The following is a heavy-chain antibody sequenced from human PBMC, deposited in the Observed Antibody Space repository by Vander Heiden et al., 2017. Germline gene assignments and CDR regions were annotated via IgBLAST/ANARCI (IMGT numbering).Heavy chain of an antibody. J-gene: IGHJ3*02. CDR3: ARDKGYFALDI. V-gene: IGHV3-7*01. D-gene: IGHD1-26*01. Sequence: EVPLVESGGGLVQPGGALRLSCAPSAFPFSSYWMTWVRQAPGKGLEWVANIKEDGSDKYYVDSVKGRFTISRDNAKNSLYLQMNSLRAEDTAVYYCARDKGYFALDIWGQGTMVTVSS. CDR2: IKEDGSDK. CDR1: AFPFSSYW.